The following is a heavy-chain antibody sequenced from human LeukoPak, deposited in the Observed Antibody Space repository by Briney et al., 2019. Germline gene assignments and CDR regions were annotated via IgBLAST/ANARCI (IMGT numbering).Heavy chain of an antibody. D-gene: IGHD5-24*01. Sequence: GGSLRLSCAASGFTFDDYAMHWVRQAPGKGLEWVSVIYSGGSTYYADSVKGRFTISRDNSKNTLYLQMNSLRAEDTAVYYCARGVEMATTNYFDYWGQGTLVTVSS. CDR3: ARGVEMATTNYFDY. CDR1: GFTFDDYA. J-gene: IGHJ4*02. V-gene: IGHV3-66*01. CDR2: IYSGGST.